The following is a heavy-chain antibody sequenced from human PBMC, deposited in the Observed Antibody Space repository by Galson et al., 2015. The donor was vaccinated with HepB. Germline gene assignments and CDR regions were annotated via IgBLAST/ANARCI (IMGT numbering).Heavy chain of an antibody. Sequence: SVKVSCKASGYTFTGYYMHWVRQAPGQGLEWIGWINPNSGGTNYAQKFQGRVTMTRDTSISTAYMELSRLRSDDTAVYYCARADGLLRFLEWLDYYGMDVWGQGTTVTVSS. CDR1: GYTFTGYY. D-gene: IGHD3-3*01. CDR3: ARADGLLRFLEWLDYYGMDV. J-gene: IGHJ6*02. V-gene: IGHV1-2*02. CDR2: INPNSGGT.